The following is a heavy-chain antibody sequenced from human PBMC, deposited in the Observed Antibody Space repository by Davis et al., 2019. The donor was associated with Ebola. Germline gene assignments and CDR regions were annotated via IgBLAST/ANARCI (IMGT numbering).Heavy chain of an antibody. V-gene: IGHV3-23*01. CDR1: EFMVSSHH. Sequence: GESLKISCAASEFMVSSHHMTWVRQAPGKGLGWVSLISSSGARTYYADSVKGRFTISRDDSKNTLYLEMNSLGAEDTAVYYCGGYTINYYYGMDVWGQGTTVTVSS. CDR2: ISSSGART. CDR3: GGYTINYYYGMDV. D-gene: IGHD5-18*01. J-gene: IGHJ6*02.